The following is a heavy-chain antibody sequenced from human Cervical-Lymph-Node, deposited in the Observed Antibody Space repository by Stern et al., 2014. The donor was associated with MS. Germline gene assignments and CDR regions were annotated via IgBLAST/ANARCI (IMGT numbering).Heavy chain of an antibody. V-gene: IGHV5-51*01. J-gene: IGHJ4*02. Sequence: MQLVQSGPEVKRPGEPLKISCQASGYTFTSYWIAWVRQMPGKGLEWIAIIFPGGSYIRYSPSFQGRVTISADKSTSTAYLQWNNLKASDTAIYYCARQRYFDYWGQGTLVTVSS. CDR3: ARQRYFDY. CDR2: IFPGGSYI. CDR1: GYTFTSYW.